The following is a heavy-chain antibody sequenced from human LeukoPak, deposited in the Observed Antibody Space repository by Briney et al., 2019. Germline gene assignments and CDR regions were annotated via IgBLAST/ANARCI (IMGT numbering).Heavy chain of an antibody. D-gene: IGHD3-10*01. J-gene: IGHJ6*02. CDR3: ALGWFGESNHYYYGMDV. CDR2: MNPNSGNT. Sequence: GASVTVSCKASGYTFTSYDINWVRQAAGQGLEWMGWMNPNSGNTGYAQKFQGRVTMTRNTSISTAYMELSSLRSEDTAVYYCALGWFGESNHYYYGMDVWGQGTTVTVSS. CDR1: GYTFTSYD. V-gene: IGHV1-8*01.